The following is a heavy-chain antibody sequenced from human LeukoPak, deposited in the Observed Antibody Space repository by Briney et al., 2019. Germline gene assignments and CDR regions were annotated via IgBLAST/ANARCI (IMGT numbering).Heavy chain of an antibody. CDR2: IYHSGST. J-gene: IGHJ4*02. CDR1: GYSISSGYY. V-gene: IGHV4-38-2*02. D-gene: IGHD6-13*01. CDR3: ARGSAAGNFFFDD. Sequence: SETLSLTCTVSGYSISSGYYWGWIRQPPGKGLEWIGSIYHSGSTYYNPSLKSRVTISVDTSKNQFSLKLSSVTAADTAVYYCARGSAAGNFFFDDWGRGTVVTVSS.